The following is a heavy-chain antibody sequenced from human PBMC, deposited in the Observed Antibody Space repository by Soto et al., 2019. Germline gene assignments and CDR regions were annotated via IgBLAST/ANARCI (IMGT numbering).Heavy chain of an antibody. Sequence: EVQLVESGGGLVKPGGSLTLSCAASGFSFSNDNMNWIRQAPGKGLEWVSSIISGGSFIYYADSVKGRFTISRDNAKNSLYLQMNSLRAEDTALYYCARVADYYDSSGYLPVVDWGQGTLVTVSS. V-gene: IGHV3-21*01. CDR3: ARVADYYDSSGYLPVVD. J-gene: IGHJ4*02. CDR1: GFSFSNDN. CDR2: IISGGSFI. D-gene: IGHD3-22*01.